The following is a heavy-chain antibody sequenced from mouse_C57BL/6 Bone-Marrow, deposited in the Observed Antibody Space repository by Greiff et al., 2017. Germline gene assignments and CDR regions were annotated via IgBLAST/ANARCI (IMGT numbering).Heavy chain of an antibody. J-gene: IGHJ2*01. CDR3: AREDYYGSGGYFDY. CDR1: GYTFTSYD. V-gene: IGHV1-85*01. CDR2: IYPRDGST. Sequence: QVQLKESGPELVKPGASVKLSYKASGYTFTSYDINWVKQRPGQGLEWIGWIYPRDGSTKYNEKFKGKATLTVDTSSSTAYMELHSLTSEDSAVYFCAREDYYGSGGYFDYWGQGTTLTVSS. D-gene: IGHD1-1*01.